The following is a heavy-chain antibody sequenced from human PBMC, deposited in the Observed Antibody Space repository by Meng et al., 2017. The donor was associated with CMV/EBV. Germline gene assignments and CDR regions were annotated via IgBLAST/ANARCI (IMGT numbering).Heavy chain of an antibody. CDR1: GFTFSSSW. CDR2: IKCDGSEK. CDR3: AGGGGYCSSTSCYGAY. J-gene: IGHJ4*02. D-gene: IGHD2-2*01. V-gene: IGHV3-52*01. Sequence: GESLKISCAASGFTFSSSWMHWVCQAPEKGLEWVADIKCDGSEKYYVDSVKGRLTISRDNAKNSLYLQMNSLRAEDTAVYYCAGGGGYCSSTSCYGAYWGQGTLVTVSS.